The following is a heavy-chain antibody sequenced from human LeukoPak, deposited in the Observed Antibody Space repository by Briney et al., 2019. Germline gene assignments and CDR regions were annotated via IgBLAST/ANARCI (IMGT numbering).Heavy chain of an antibody. J-gene: IGHJ4*02. CDR3: ANHYGSGSYETLDY. CDR1: GFTFSSYA. Sequence: GGSLRLSCTASGFTFSSYAMSWVRQAPGKGLEWVSAISGSGGSTYYADSVKGRFTISRDTSKNTLYLQMNSLRAEDTAVYYCANHYGSGSYETLDYWGQGTLVTVSS. CDR2: ISGSGGST. D-gene: IGHD3-10*01. V-gene: IGHV3-23*01.